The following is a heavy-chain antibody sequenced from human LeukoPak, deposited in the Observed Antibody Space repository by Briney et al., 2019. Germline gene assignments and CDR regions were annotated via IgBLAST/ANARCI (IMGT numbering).Heavy chain of an antibody. CDR1: GFTFSSYA. CDR3: AKTMIVVVIKVGYDY. D-gene: IGHD3-22*01. J-gene: IGHJ4*02. CDR2: ISGSGGIT. Sequence: GGSLRLSCAASGFTFSSYAMSWVRQAPGKGLEWVSAISGSGGITHYADSVKGRFTISRDNSKNTLYLQMNSLRAEDTAVYYRAKTMIVVVIKVGYDYWGQGTLVTVSS. V-gene: IGHV3-23*01.